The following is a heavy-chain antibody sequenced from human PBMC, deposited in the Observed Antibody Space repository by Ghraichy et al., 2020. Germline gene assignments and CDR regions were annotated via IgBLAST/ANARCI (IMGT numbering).Heavy chain of an antibody. D-gene: IGHD3-3*01. CDR3: ARDRLHTIFGVIRSYGMDV. Sequence: ASVKVSCKASGYSFTNYYLNWVRQAPGQGLEWMGIINRGDDITRYAQKFQGRLNMTRDTSTSTVYMELRSLRSEDTAVYYCARDRLHTIFGVIRSYGMDVWGQGTTVTVSS. J-gene: IGHJ6*02. CDR2: INRGDDIT. CDR1: GYSFTNYY. V-gene: IGHV1-46*01.